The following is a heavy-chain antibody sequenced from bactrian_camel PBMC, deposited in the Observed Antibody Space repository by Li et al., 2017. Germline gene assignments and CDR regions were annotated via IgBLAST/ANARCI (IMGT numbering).Heavy chain of an antibody. Sequence: QLVESGGGLVQPGGSLRLSCVTSGFTFSDYDMSWVHQAPGKGLEWVSAIDSDGGSTYYADSVKGRFTISRDNAKNTLYLQMNSLKIEDSAVYYCATGYKYWHPYWGQGTQVTVS. D-gene: IGHD5*01. J-gene: IGHJ4*01. CDR3: ATGYKYWHPY. V-gene: IGHV3S40*01. CDR2: IDSDGGST. CDR1: GFTFSDYD.